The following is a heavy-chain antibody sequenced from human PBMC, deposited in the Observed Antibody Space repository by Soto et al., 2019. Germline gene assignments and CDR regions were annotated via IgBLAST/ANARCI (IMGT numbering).Heavy chain of an antibody. CDR3: ARDCSGGSCPSGGDY. CDR1: GFTFSSYS. D-gene: IGHD2-15*01. J-gene: IGHJ4*02. V-gene: IGHV3-21*01. CDR2: ISSSSSYI. Sequence: EVQLVESGGGLVKPGGSLRLSCAASGFTFSSYSMNWVHQAPGKGLEWVSSISSSSSYIYYADSVKGRFTISRDNAKNSLYLQMTSLRAEDTAVYYCARDCSGGSCPSGGDYWGQGTLVTVSS.